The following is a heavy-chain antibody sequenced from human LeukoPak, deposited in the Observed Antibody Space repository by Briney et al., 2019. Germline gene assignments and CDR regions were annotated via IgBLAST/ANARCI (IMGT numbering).Heavy chain of an antibody. D-gene: IGHD3-3*01. J-gene: IGHJ4*02. CDR3: ARDPPSYYDFWSGYYAGDY. CDR2: INPNSGGT. V-gene: IGHV1-2*02. CDR1: GYTFTGYY. Sequence: ASVKVSCKASGYTFTGYYMHWVRQAPGQGLEWMGWINPNSGGTNYAQKFHGRVTMTRDTSISTAYMELSRLRSDDTAVYYCARDPPSYYDFWSGYYAGDYWGQGTLVTVSS.